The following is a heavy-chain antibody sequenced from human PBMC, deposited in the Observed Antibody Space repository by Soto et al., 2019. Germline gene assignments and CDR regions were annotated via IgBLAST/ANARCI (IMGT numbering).Heavy chain of an antibody. CDR1: GFTFTRYS. J-gene: IGHJ4*02. Sequence: GGSLRLSCAASGFTFTRYSMNWVRQAPGKGLEWVSSISSTTHYIYYADSMRGRFTISRDNAMNAVYLEMNSLRAEDTAVYYCARESEDLTSNFDYWGQGTLVTVSS. CDR2: ISSTTHYI. V-gene: IGHV3-21*06. CDR3: ARESEDLTSNFDY.